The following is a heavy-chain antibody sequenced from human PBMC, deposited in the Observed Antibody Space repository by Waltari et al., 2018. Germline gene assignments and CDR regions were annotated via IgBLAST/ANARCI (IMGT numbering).Heavy chain of an antibody. D-gene: IGHD3-3*01. V-gene: IGHV4-31*03. CDR3: ARGGGHYDFWSGYFSYYFDY. J-gene: IGHJ4*02. Sequence: QVQLQESGPGLVKPSQTLSLTCTVSGASISSGGYYWSWIRQPPGTGREWIGYIYYSGSTYYNPSLKSRVTISVDTSKNQFSLKLSSVTAADTAVYYCARGGGHYDFWSGYFSYYFDYWGQGTLVTVSS. CDR2: IYYSGST. CDR1: GASISSGGYY.